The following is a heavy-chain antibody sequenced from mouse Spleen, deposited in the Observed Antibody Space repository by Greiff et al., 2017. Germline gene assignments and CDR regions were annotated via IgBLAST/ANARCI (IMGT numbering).Heavy chain of an antibody. Sequence: EVQVVESGGGLVQSGRSLRLSCATSGFTFSDFYMEWVRQAPGKGLEWIAASRNKANDYTTEYSASVKGRFIVSRDTSQSILYLQMNALRAEDTAIYYCARDALGYGYDDYAMDYWGQGTSVTVSS. D-gene: IGHD2-2*01. CDR3: ARDALGYGYDDYAMDY. V-gene: IGHV7-1*01. J-gene: IGHJ4*01. CDR1: GFTFSDFY. CDR2: SRNKANDYTT.